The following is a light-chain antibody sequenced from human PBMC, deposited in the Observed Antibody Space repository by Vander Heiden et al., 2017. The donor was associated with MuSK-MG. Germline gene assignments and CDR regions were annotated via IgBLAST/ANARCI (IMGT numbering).Light chain of an antibody. CDR2: LGS. Sequence: DIVMTQSPPSLPVTPGEPASISCRSSQSLLHSNGYNYLDWYLQKPGQSPQLLISLGSNRASGVPDRFSGSGSGTDFTLKISRVEAEDVGVYYCMQARQAPRTFGQGTKVEIK. CDR1: QSLLHSNGYNY. V-gene: IGKV2-28*01. CDR3: MQARQAPRT. J-gene: IGKJ1*01.